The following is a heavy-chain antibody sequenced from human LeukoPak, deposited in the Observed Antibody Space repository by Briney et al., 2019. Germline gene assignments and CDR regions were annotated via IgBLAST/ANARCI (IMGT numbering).Heavy chain of an antibody. V-gene: IGHV3-33*06. CDR2: IWYDGSNK. CDR1: GFTFSSYG. J-gene: IGHJ3*02. CDR3: AKQGGDNAFDI. D-gene: IGHD3-16*01. Sequence: GRSLRHSCAASGFTFSSYGMHWVRQAPGKGLEWVAVIWYDGSNKYYADSVKGRFSISRDNSKNTLHLQMNSLRAEDTAVYYCAKQGGDNAFDIWGQGTMVTVSS.